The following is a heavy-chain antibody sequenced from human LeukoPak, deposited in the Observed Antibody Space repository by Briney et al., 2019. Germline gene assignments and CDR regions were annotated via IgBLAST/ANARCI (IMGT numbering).Heavy chain of an antibody. CDR2: IHYTGNT. Sequence: PSETLSLTCTVSGGSISSSSHYWGWIRQPTGKGLECIGTIHYTGNTYYNPSLKSRVTISVDTSRNQFSLKLNSVTAADTAIYYCARSGSNFLVDYWGQGILVTVSS. J-gene: IGHJ4*02. CDR1: GGSISSSSHY. D-gene: IGHD3-3*01. CDR3: ARSGSNFLVDY. V-gene: IGHV4-39*01.